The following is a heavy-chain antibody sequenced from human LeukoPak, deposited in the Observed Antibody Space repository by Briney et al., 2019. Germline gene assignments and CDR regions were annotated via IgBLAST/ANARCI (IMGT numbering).Heavy chain of an antibody. J-gene: IGHJ4*02. D-gene: IGHD5/OR15-5a*01. CDR1: GFTFSSYW. CDR3: ARVSVCPRCHFDS. V-gene: IGHV3-74*01. CDR2: IIPDVTSA. Sequence: AGSRRLSWAAAGFTFSSYWIHWVRQAPGNLLVWVSRIIPDVTSAIYADSGNGRFTISRANAKHPLSLQMKSLRADATAVYSCARVSVCPRCHFDSWGQGTLVTVSS.